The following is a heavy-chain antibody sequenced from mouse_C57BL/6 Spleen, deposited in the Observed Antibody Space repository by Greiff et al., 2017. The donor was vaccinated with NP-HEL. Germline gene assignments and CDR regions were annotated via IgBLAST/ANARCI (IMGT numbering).Heavy chain of an antibody. CDR2: ISGGGGNT. J-gene: IGHJ2*01. D-gene: IGHD4-1*01. Sequence: EVHLVESGGGLVKPGGSLKLSCAASGFTFSSYTMSWVRQTPEKRLEWVATISGGGGNTYYPDSVKGRFTISRDNAKNTLYLQMSSLRSEDTALYYCARHWDFDYWGKGTTLTVSS. V-gene: IGHV5-9*01. CDR3: ARHWDFDY. CDR1: GFTFSSYT.